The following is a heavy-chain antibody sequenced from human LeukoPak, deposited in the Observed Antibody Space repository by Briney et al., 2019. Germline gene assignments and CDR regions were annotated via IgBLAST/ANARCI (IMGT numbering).Heavy chain of an antibody. J-gene: IGHJ4*02. V-gene: IGHV3-23*01. D-gene: IGHD4-23*01. CDR2: ISGSGGST. Sequence: GGSMRPSCAASGLTFSSYATSWVRQAPGKGLGWVSTISGSGGSTYYADSVKGRFSISRDNSKNTLFLQMNSLSAEDTAVYYCAKDRGYGGTCKSSYYFDYWGQGTLVTVSS. CDR1: GLTFSSYA. CDR3: AKDRGYGGTCKSSYYFDY.